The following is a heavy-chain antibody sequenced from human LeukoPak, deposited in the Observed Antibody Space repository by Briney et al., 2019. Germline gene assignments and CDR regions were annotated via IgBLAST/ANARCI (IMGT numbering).Heavy chain of an antibody. CDR2: INHSGST. CDR3: ARHANVDYGGKLYYFDY. V-gene: IGHV4-34*01. Sequence: SETLSLTCAVYGGSFSGYYWSWIRQPPGKGLEWIGEINHSGSTNYNPSLKSRVTISVDTSKNQFSLKLSSVTAADTAVYYCARHANVDYGGKLYYFDYWGQGTLVTVSS. D-gene: IGHD4-23*01. CDR1: GGSFSGYY. J-gene: IGHJ4*02.